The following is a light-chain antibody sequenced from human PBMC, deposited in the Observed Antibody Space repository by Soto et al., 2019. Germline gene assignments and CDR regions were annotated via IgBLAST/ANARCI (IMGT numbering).Light chain of an antibody. CDR3: QHYYNWPFT. J-gene: IGKJ3*01. V-gene: IGKV3-15*01. CDR2: GAS. CDR1: QSVSSN. Sequence: EIVMTQSPATLSVSPGERATLSCRASQSVSSNLAWYQQKPGQAPRLLIYGASTRATGIPARFSGSGSGTAFTLTISSLQSEDFAVYYCQHYYNWPFTFGPGTKVDIK.